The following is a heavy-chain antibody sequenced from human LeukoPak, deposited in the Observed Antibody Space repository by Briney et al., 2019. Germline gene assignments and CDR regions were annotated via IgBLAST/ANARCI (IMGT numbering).Heavy chain of an antibody. Sequence: GGSLRLSCAASGFTVSTYAMSWVRQAPGKGLEWVSGLSGSGGRTYYADSVKGRFTISRDNSKNTLYLQMYRLRAEDTAVYYCAKDQGDYSSGWSIFDYWGQGSLVTVSS. CDR1: GFTVSTYA. V-gene: IGHV3-23*01. CDR2: LSGSGGRT. D-gene: IGHD6-19*01. CDR3: AKDQGDYSSGWSIFDY. J-gene: IGHJ4*02.